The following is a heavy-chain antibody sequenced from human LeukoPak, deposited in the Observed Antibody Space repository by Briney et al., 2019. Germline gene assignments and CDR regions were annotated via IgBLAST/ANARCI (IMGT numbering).Heavy chain of an antibody. Sequence: SETLSLTCTVSRGSIRTADYYWAWVRQPPGEGLEWLGSIYFSGTPYFNPSLKSRVAVSIDTSKNQLSLKVTSVNASDTAVYFCARTSSWYAGAWFDSWGQGTLVTVSS. J-gene: IGHJ5*01. CDR3: ARTSSWYAGAWFDS. CDR2: IYFSGTP. CDR1: RGSIRTADYY. V-gene: IGHV4-39*01. D-gene: IGHD6-13*01.